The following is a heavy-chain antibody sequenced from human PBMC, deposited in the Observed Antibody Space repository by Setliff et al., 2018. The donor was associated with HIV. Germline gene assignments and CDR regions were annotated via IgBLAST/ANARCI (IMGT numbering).Heavy chain of an antibody. V-gene: IGHV5-51*01. CDR3: ARPTTYKNGMDV. CDR1: GYTFTGYY. J-gene: IGHJ6*02. Sequence: KVSCKASGYTFTGYYMHWVRQMPGKGLEWMGIIYPGDSDTRYSPSFQGQVTISADKSISTAYLQWSSLKASDTAMYYCARPTTYKNGMDVWGQGTTVTVSS. D-gene: IGHD4-4*01. CDR2: IYPGDSDT.